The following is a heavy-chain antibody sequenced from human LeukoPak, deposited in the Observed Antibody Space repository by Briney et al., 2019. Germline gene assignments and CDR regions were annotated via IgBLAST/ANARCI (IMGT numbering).Heavy chain of an antibody. CDR1: GYTFTSFA. D-gene: IGHD6-13*01. CDR3: ARAKQQLGSSWFDP. J-gene: IGHJ5*02. CDR2: INTNTGNP. V-gene: IGHV7-4-1*02. Sequence: GASVKVSCKASGYTFTSFAMNWVRQAPGQGLEWMGWINTNTGNPTYAQGFTGRFVFSLDTSVSTAYLQISSLRAEDTAVYYCARAKQQLGSSWFDPWGQGTLVTVSS.